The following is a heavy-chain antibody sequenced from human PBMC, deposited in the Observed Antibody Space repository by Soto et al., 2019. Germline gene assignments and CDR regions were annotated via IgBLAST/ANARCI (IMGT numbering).Heavy chain of an antibody. V-gene: IGHV4-39*01. D-gene: IGHD4-17*01. CDR3: ATNIPTVTTLGGY. J-gene: IGHJ4*02. CDR1: VGSISSSSYY. CDR2: IYYSGST. Sequence: SETLSLTCTVSVGSISSSSYYWGWIRQPPGKGLEWIGSIYYSGSTYYNPSLKSRVTISVDTSKNQFSLKLSSVTAADTAVYYCATNIPTVTTLGGYWGQGTLVTVSS.